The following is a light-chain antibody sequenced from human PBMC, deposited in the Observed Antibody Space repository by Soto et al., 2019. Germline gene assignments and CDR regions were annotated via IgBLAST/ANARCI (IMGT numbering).Light chain of an antibody. Sequence: EIVLTQSPGTLSLSPGERATLSCRASQSVTSNYLAWYQQKPGQAPRLLVYGASSRATGISDRFSGSGSGTDFTLTISRLEPEDFATYYCQQSYSTPRVTFGQGTRLEIK. V-gene: IGKV3-20*01. CDR1: QSVTSNY. CDR2: GAS. J-gene: IGKJ5*01. CDR3: QQSYSTPRVT.